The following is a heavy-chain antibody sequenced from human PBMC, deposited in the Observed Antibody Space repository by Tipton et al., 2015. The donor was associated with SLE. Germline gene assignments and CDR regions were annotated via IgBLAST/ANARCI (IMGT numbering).Heavy chain of an antibody. CDR3: ARLVSGRCTTNACFLHWYFDL. D-gene: IGHD2-8*01. CDR2: IHYSGRT. Sequence: TLSLTCTVSGGSLSSCRCYWTWIRQRPGEGLEWIGYIHYSGRTNYSPSLKSRVTISLDTSRNQFSLKLNSVTAADTGVYYCARLVSGRCTTNACFLHWYFDLWGRGTLVTVSS. CDR1: GGSLSSCRCY. V-gene: IGHV4-31*03. J-gene: IGHJ2*01.